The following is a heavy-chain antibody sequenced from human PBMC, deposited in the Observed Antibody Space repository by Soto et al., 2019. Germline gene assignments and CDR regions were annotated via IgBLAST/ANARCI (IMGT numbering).Heavy chain of an antibody. J-gene: IGHJ5*02. CDR1: GGSISSSNW. CDR3: ARANSRAQTNNWFDP. Sequence: SETLSLTCAVSGGSISSSNWWSCVRHPPGKGLEWIGEIYHSGSTNYNPSLKSRVTISVDKSKNQFSLKLSSVTAADTAVYYCARANSRAQTNNWFDPWGQGTLVTVSS. V-gene: IGHV4-4*02. D-gene: IGHD6-13*01. CDR2: IYHSGST.